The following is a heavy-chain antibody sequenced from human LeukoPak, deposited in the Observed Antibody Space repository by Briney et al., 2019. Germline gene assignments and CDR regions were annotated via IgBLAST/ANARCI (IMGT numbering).Heavy chain of an antibody. CDR2: IRYDGGNK. V-gene: IGHV3-30*02. CDR1: GFIFGSSG. J-gene: IGHJ6*02. CDR3: AKDDWVIAAAVRLYYYYYGMDV. D-gene: IGHD6-13*01. Sequence: GGSLRLSWAASGFIFGSSGMHWVRHAPRRGLEWVAFIRYDGGNKYYADSVKGRFTISRDNSKNTLYLQMNSLRAEDTAVYYCAKDDWVIAAAVRLYYYYYGMDVWGQGTTVTVSS.